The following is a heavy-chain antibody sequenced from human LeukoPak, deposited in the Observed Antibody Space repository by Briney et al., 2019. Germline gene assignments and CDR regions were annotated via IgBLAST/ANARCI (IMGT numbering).Heavy chain of an antibody. D-gene: IGHD6-13*01. J-gene: IGHJ4*02. CDR1: GFTFSSHA. V-gene: IGHV3-23*01. CDR2: TSYSCAST. Sequence: GGSLRLSCAASGFTFSSHAMSWVRQAPGKGLEWVSVTSYSCASTYYADSVKGRFTIHKDNSKNTLYLQMNGLRAEDTALYDCAKDLSSWSRYESDYWGQGTLVTVSS. CDR3: AKDLSSWSRYESDY.